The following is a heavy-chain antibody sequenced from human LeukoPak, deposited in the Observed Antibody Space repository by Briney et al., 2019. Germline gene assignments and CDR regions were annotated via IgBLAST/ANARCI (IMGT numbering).Heavy chain of an antibody. CDR2: INPNSGDT. J-gene: IGHJ4*02. D-gene: IGHD3-16*01. V-gene: IGHV1-2*02. CDR1: GYIFTGYY. Sequence: ASVKVSCKASGYIFTGYYMHWVRQAPGQGLEWMGWINPNSGDTNYAQKFQGRVTMTRDTSVSTAYMELSRLRSDDTAVYYCARVRYRLAETYIDYWGQGTLVTVSS. CDR3: ARVRYRLAETYIDY.